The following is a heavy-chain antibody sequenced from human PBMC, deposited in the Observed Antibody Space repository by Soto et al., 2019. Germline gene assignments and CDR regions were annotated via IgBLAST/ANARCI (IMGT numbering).Heavy chain of an antibody. CDR1: VGSVSSGSYY. D-gene: IGHD3-10*01. V-gene: IGHV4-61*01. Sequence: SETLSPTCTVSVGSVSSGSYYWSWIRQPPGKGLEWIGYIYYSGSTNYNPSLKSRATISVDTSKHQLSLKLSSVTAADTAVYYCARDTMVRGVITPYYYYGMDVWGQGTTVT. J-gene: IGHJ6*02. CDR3: ARDTMVRGVITPYYYYGMDV. CDR2: IYYSGST.